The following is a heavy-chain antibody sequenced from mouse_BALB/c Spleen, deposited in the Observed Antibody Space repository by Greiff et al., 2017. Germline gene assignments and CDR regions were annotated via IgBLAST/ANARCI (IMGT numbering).Heavy chain of an antibody. CDR1: GYTFSSYW. CDR2: ILPGSGST. Sequence: QVQLQQSGAELMKPGASVKISCKATGYTFSSYWIEWVKQRPGHGLEWIGEILPGSGSTNYNEKFKGKATFTADTSSSTAYMQLSSLTSEDSAVYDCARGYYGSSLYAMDYWGQGTSVTVSS. CDR3: ARGYYGSSLYAMDY. D-gene: IGHD1-1*01. V-gene: IGHV1-9*01. J-gene: IGHJ4*01.